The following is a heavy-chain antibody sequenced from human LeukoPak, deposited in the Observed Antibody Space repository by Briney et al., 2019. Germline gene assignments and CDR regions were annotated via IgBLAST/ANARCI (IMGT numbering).Heavy chain of an antibody. CDR1: GFTFSSYE. Sequence: PGGCLRLSCAASGFTFSSYEMNWVRQAPGKGLEWVSYISSSGSPIYYADSVEGRFTISRDNAKNSLYLQMNSLRAEDTAVYYCVLRGAVAAADFWGQGTLVTVSS. D-gene: IGHD6-19*01. CDR2: ISSSGSPI. CDR3: VLRGAVAAADF. J-gene: IGHJ4*02. V-gene: IGHV3-48*03.